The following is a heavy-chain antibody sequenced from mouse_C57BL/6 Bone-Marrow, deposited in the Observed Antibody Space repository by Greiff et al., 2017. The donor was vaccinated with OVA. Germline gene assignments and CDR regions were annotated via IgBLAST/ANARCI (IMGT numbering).Heavy chain of an antibody. V-gene: IGHV1-52*01. CDR2: IDPSDSET. J-gene: IGHJ1*03. CDR3: AREDYYGYWYFDV. D-gene: IGHD1-1*01. CDR1: GYTFTSYW. Sequence: QVQLQQPGAELVRPGSSVKLSCKASGYTFTSYWMHWVKQRPIQGLEWIGNIDPSDSETHYNQKFKDKATLTVDKSSSTAYMQLSSLTSEDSAVYYCAREDYYGYWYFDVWGTGTTVTGSS.